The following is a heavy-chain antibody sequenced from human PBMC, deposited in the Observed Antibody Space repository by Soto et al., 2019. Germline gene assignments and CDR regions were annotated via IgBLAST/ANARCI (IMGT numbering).Heavy chain of an antibody. D-gene: IGHD3-16*01. CDR3: ATFTSDGGGRGY. CDR1: GASISRDH. Sequence: QVQLQESGPGLVKPSETLSLTCTVSGASISRDHWNWIRQPPGKGLEWIGEYSGSTNYNPSLKSRVTISVDTSKNQFSLKLSSVIAADTAAYFCATFTSDGGGRGYWGQGTLFTVSS. V-gene: IGHV4-59*08. J-gene: IGHJ4*02. CDR2: EYSGST.